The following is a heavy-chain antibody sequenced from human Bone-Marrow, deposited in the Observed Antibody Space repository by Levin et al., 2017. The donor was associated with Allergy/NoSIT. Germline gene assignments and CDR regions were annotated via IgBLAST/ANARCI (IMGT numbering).Heavy chain of an antibody. CDR2: ISGSGGST. Sequence: AGGSLRLSCAASGFTFSSYAMSWVRQAPGKGLEWVSAISGSGGSTYYADSVKGRFTISRDNSKNTLYLQMNSLRAEDTAVYYCAKAPRVIWELPTGGWFDPWGQGTLVTVSS. V-gene: IGHV3-23*01. CDR1: GFTFSSYA. J-gene: IGHJ5*02. D-gene: IGHD1-26*01. CDR3: AKAPRVIWELPTGGWFDP.